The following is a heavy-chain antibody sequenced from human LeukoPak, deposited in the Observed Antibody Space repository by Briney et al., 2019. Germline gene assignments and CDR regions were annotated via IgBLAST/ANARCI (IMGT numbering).Heavy chain of an antibody. V-gene: IGHV3-33*06. CDR1: GFPFSGSG. CDR2: VWYDGSHQ. D-gene: IGHD2-21*02. CDR3: AKDKDTPATAQPQRGYFES. J-gene: IGHJ4*02. Sequence: PGGSLRLSCAASGFPFSGSGMHWVRQAPGKGLEWVAVVWYDGSHQYYADSVKGRFTISRDNPKNTVDLQMNSLRVEDTAVYFCAKDKDTPATAQPQRGYFESWGQGTLVTVSS.